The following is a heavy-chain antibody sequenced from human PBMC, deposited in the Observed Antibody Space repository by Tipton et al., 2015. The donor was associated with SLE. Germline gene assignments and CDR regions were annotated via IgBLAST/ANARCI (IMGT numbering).Heavy chain of an antibody. V-gene: IGHV4-61*01. J-gene: IGHJ3*02. CDR3: ARGMTSYDAFDI. D-gene: IGHD2-21*02. CDR1: GGSISSGSHY. CDR2: IYYSGST. Sequence: LRLSCTVSGGSISSGSHYWSWIRQPPGKGLEWIGYIYYSGSTHYNPSLKSRVTISVDTSKNQFSLKLSSVTAADTAVYYCARGMTSYDAFDIWGQGTMVTVSS.